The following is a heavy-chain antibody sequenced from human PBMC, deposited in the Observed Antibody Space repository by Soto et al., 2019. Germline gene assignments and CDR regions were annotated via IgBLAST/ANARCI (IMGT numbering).Heavy chain of an antibody. V-gene: IGHV4-30-4*01. CDR3: ATLYYGPPHYYYYGMDV. D-gene: IGHD3-10*01. Sequence: SETLSLTCTVSGGSISSGDYYWSWIRQPPGKGLEWIGYIYYGGSTYYNPSLKSRVTISVDTSKNQFSLKLSSVTAADTAVYYCATLYYGPPHYYYYGMDVWGQGNPGHRLL. CDR2: IYYGGST. J-gene: IGHJ6*02. CDR1: GGSISSGDYY.